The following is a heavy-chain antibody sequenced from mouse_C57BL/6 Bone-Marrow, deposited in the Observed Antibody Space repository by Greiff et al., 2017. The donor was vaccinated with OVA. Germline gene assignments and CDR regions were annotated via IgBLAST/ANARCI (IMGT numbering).Heavy chain of an antibody. J-gene: IGHJ1*03. CDR2: IDPSDSYT. CDR1: GYTFTSYW. V-gene: IGHV1-50*01. Sequence: VQLKQPGAELVKPGASVKLSCKASGYTFTSYWMQWVKQRPGQGLEWIGEIDPSDSYTNYNQKFKGKATLTVDTSSSTAYMQLSSLTSEDSAVYYCARREYFDVWGTGTTVTVSS. CDR3: ARREYFDV.